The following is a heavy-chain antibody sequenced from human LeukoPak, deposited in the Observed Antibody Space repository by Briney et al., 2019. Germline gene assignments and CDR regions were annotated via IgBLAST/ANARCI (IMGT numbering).Heavy chain of an antibody. CDR2: ISWNSGSI. CDR1: GFTFDDYA. Sequence: DRSLRLSCAASGFTFDDYAMHWVRQAPGKGLEWVSGISWNSGSIGYADSVKGRLTISRDNAKNSLYLQMNSLRAEDTALYYCAKDVRSYYYYGMDVWGQGTTVTVSS. V-gene: IGHV3-9*01. CDR3: AKDVRSYYYYGMDV. D-gene: IGHD3-10*01. J-gene: IGHJ6*02.